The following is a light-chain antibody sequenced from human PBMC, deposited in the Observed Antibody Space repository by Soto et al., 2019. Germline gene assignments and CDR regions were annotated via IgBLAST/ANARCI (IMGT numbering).Light chain of an antibody. CDR2: AAS. CDR1: QSISSY. Sequence: DIQMTQSPSSLSASVGDIVTITCRASQSISSYLIWYQQKVGKAPKLLIYAASSLQSGVTSRFSGSESRTDFTLTISSLQPEDFATYYCQQSYRTPRTFGGGTKVEIK. CDR3: QQSYRTPRT. V-gene: IGKV1-39*01. J-gene: IGKJ4*01.